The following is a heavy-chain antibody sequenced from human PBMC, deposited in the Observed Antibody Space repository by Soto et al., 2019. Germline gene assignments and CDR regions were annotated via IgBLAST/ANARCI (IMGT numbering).Heavy chain of an antibody. CDR3: AKEVWRGPMDV. J-gene: IGHJ6*02. Sequence: QVQLVESGGGVVQPGSSLRLSCATSGFTISSYGMHWVRKAPGKGLEWVAVIYDGSNKYYADSVKGRFTISRDNSKNTVDLQMNSLRAEDTAVYYCAKEVWRGPMDVWGQGTTVTVSS. CDR1: GFTISSYG. CDR2: IYDGSNK. V-gene: IGHV3-30*18. D-gene: IGHD3-3*01.